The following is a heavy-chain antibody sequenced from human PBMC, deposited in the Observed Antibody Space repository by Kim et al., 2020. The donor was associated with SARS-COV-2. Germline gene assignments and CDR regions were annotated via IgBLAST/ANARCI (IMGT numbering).Heavy chain of an antibody. D-gene: IGHD4-17*01. CDR3: ARDVRTTG. V-gene: IGHV3-7*01. Sequence: DGRDDYDVDCVKGRFTSSRDNAKNARSLQMNSLRAEDTAVYYCARDVRTTGWGQGTLVTVSS. CDR2: DGRDD. J-gene: IGHJ4*02.